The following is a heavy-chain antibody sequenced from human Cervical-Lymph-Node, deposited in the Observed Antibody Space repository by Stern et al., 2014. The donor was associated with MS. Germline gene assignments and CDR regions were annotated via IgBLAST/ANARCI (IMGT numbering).Heavy chain of an antibody. J-gene: IGHJ3*02. CDR3: ARLVMTGAFDI. V-gene: IGHV5-51*03. CDR1: GYNFTTYW. D-gene: IGHD2-21*02. CDR2: IYPGDSDI. Sequence: QLVQSGVEVKKPGESLKISCKGSGYNFTTYWIGWVRQMPGKGLEWMGIIYPGDSDIRYSPSFQGQVTISADKSIRTAHMQWNSLKASDTAMYYCARLVMTGAFDIWGQGTMVTASS.